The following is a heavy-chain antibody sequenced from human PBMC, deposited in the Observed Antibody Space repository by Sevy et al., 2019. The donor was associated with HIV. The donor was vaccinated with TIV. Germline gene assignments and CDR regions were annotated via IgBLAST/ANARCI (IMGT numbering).Heavy chain of an antibody. J-gene: IGHJ3*02. V-gene: IGHV3-21*01. CDR2: ISSSGNYI. CDR1: GFTFNTYI. Sequence: GGSLRLSCAASGFTFNTYIMNWVRQAPGEGLEWVSSISSSGNYIYYADSVKGRFTISRDNAKNSLFLQMNNLRAEDTAVYYCARPYGSGSWEAFDIWGQGTMVTVSS. D-gene: IGHD3-10*01. CDR3: ARPYGSGSWEAFDI.